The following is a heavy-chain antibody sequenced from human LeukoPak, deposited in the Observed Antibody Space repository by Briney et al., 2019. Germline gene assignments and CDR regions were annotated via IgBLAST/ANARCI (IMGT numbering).Heavy chain of an antibody. V-gene: IGHV1-69*13. J-gene: IGHJ5*02. CDR3: ARVRGYYDTYPPHWFDP. D-gene: IGHD3-22*01. Sequence: SVKVSCKASGGTFSSYAISWVRQAPGQGLEWIGGIIPIFGTANYAQKFQGRVTITADESTSTAYMELSSLRSEDTAVYYCARVRGYYDTYPPHWFDPWGQGTLVTVSS. CDR2: IIPIFGTA. CDR1: GGTFSSYA.